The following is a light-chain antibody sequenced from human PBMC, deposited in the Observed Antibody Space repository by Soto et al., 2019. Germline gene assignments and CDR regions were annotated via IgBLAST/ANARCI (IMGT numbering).Light chain of an antibody. CDR1: SRDVGGYNY. Sequence: QSVLTQPASVSGSPGQSITISCTGTSRDVGGYNYVSWYQQHPGKAPKLMIYEVSNRPSGVSKRFSGSKSGNTAALTVSGPQAEDEAHYYCSSYAGSSNVFGTGTKVTV. J-gene: IGLJ1*01. CDR2: EVS. V-gene: IGLV2-14*01. CDR3: SSYAGSSNV.